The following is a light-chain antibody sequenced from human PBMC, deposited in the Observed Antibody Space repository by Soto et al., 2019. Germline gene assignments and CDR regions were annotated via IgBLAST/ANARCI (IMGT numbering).Light chain of an antibody. CDR3: EASHSIPWT. CDR2: DAS. CDR1: QSISSN. Sequence: DIQMTQSPSSLSASVGDRVTITCRASQSISSNLNWYQQKPGKAPKLLIYDASNLQLGVPSTFSGSGSGRDFTLRISSRQPEDFATCFCEASHSIPWTFGQGPNV. J-gene: IGKJ1*01. V-gene: IGKV1-39*01.